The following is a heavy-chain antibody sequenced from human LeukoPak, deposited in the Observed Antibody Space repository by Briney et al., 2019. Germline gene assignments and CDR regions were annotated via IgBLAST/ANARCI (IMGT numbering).Heavy chain of an antibody. Sequence: PGGSLRLSCAASGFSFRDFWMTWVRQAPGKGLEWVASINQGGGVKYYVDSVKGRFTISRDDTESSLYVQMNSLRDEETAVYYCARGIDDFWSGLIDNWGQGILVTVSS. CDR1: GFSFRDFW. J-gene: IGHJ4*02. CDR3: ARGIDDFWSGLIDN. D-gene: IGHD3-3*01. V-gene: IGHV3-7*02. CDR2: INQGGGVK.